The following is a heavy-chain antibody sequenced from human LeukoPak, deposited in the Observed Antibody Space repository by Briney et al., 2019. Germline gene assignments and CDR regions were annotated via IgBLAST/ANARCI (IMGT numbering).Heavy chain of an antibody. CDR2: ISGSGGST. CDR1: GSTFSSYA. Sequence: PGGSLRLSCAASGSTFSSYAMSWVRQAPGKGLEWVSAISGSGGSTYYADSVKGRFTISRDNSKNTLYLQMNSLRAEDTAVYYCAKNIAAGDSSGYYYYYMDVWGKGTTVTVSS. CDR3: AKNIAAGDSSGYYYYYMDV. J-gene: IGHJ6*03. V-gene: IGHV3-23*01. D-gene: IGHD6-13*01.